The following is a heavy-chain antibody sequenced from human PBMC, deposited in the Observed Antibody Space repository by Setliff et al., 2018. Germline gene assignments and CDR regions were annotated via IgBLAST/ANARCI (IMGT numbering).Heavy chain of an antibody. Sequence: PSETLSLTCAVYGGSFSGYYWSWIRQPPGKGLEWIGEINHSGSTNYNPSLKSRVTISVDTSKNQFSLKLSSVTAADTAVYYCASTQFSLEYWGQGTLVTVSS. CDR3: ASTQFSLEY. CDR1: GGSFSGYY. CDR2: INHSGST. D-gene: IGHD3-3*01. J-gene: IGHJ4*02. V-gene: IGHV4-34*01.